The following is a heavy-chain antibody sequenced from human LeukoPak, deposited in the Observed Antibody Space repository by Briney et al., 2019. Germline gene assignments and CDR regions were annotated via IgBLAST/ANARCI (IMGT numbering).Heavy chain of an antibody. CDR3: ARGSFIAARPGDAFDI. Sequence: GGSLRLSCAASGFTFSSYAMHWVRQAPGKGLEWVAVISYDGSNKYYADSVKGRFTISRDNSNNTLYLQMNSLRAEDTAVYYCARGSFIAARPGDAFDIWGQGTMVTVSS. J-gene: IGHJ3*02. D-gene: IGHD6-6*01. V-gene: IGHV3-30-3*01. CDR2: ISYDGSNK. CDR1: GFTFSSYA.